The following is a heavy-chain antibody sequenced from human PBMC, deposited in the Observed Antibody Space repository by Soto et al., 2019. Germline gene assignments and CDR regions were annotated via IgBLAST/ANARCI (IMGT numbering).Heavy chain of an antibody. J-gene: IGHJ6*02. CDR1: GDSISSYN. V-gene: IGHV4-59*08. CDR3: VRQGIGVLHGLVDV. Sequence: QVQLQESGPGLVKPSETLSLTCTVSGDSISSYNLAWIRQPPGKGLEWIGYFRSGGGTSYNPSLKSRVAXXAXTFXKRFSLGLSSVTAADTAVYYCVRQGIGVLHGLVDVWGQGTTVTVSS. CDR2: FRSGGGT. D-gene: IGHD3-10*01.